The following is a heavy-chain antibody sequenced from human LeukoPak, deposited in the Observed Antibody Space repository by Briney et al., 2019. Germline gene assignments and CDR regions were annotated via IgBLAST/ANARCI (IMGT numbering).Heavy chain of an antibody. D-gene: IGHD3-22*01. Sequence: SETLSLTCTVSGGSISSGGYSWSWIRQPPGKGLEWIGYIYHSGSTYYNPSLKSRVTISVDRSKNQFSLKLSSVTAADTAVYYCARDYYDSSGYSGNWYFDLWGRGTLVTVSS. CDR1: GGSISSGGYS. CDR3: ARDYYDSSGYSGNWYFDL. J-gene: IGHJ2*01. CDR2: IYHSGST. V-gene: IGHV4-30-2*01.